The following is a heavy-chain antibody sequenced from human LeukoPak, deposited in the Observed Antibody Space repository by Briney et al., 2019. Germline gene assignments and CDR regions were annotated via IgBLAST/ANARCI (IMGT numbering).Heavy chain of an antibody. J-gene: IGHJ4*02. CDR1: GFTFSSYS. Sequence: GSLRLSCAASGFTFSSYSMNWVRQAPGKGLEWIGEINHSGSTNYNPSLRSRVTISLDTSKNHLSLKLTSVTAADTAVYYCARLYDILTGEFDYWGQGTLVTVSS. V-gene: IGHV4-34*01. CDR2: INHSGST. D-gene: IGHD3-9*01. CDR3: ARLYDILTGEFDY.